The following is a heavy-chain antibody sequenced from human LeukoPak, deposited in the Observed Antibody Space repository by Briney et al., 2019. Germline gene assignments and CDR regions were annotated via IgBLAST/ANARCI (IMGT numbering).Heavy chain of an antibody. CDR1: GYTFTGYY. D-gene: IGHD3-3*01. CDR2: INPTSGGT. J-gene: IGHJ5*02. CDR3: ARDRAYYDFWTPGFDP. Sequence: ASVKVSCKASGYTFTGYYMHWVRQAPGRGLEWMGWINPTSGGTNYAQKFQGRVTMTRDTSISTAYMELSRLRSDDTAVYYCARDRAYYDFWTPGFDPWGQGTLVTVSS. V-gene: IGHV1-2*02.